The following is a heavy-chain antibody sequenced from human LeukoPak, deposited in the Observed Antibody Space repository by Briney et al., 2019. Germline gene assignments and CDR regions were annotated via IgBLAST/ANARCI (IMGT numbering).Heavy chain of an antibody. D-gene: IGHD6-13*01. CDR1: GGSISSYY. CDR2: IYYSGST. V-gene: IGHV4-59*08. CDR3: ARHAVAAAGSLKYYYYYYGMDV. J-gene: IGHJ6*02. Sequence: PSETLSLTCTVSGGSISSYYWSWIRQPPGKGLEWIGYIYYSGSTNYNPSLKSRVTISVDTSKNQFSLKLSSVTAADTAVYYCARHAVAAAGSLKYYYYYYGMDVWGQGTTVTVSS.